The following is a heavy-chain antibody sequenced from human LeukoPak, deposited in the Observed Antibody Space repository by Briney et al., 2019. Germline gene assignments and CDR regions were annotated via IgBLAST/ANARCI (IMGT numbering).Heavy chain of an antibody. J-gene: IGHJ5*02. D-gene: IGHD2-15*01. Sequence: SETLSLTCTVSGGSISTSSYYWAWIRQSPGKGLDRISNMYYRGNTYYNPCLNSRVTISLDTSKNQVSLKLSSVTATDTAVYYCVGLVVPGWFDPWGQGTLVTVSS. V-gene: IGHV4-39*01. CDR3: VGLVVPGWFDP. CDR1: GGSISTSSYY. CDR2: MYYRGNT.